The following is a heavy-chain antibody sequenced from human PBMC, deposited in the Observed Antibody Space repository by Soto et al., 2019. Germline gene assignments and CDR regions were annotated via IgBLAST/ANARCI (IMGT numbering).Heavy chain of an antibody. CDR3: AKDSGEYGSSSTLDS. V-gene: IGHV3-30*18. J-gene: IGHJ4*02. CDR2: ISYDGSRE. D-gene: IGHD6-6*01. CDR1: GFTFGTYG. Sequence: GGSLRLSSVACGFTFGTYGMHWVRQAPGKGLEWVALISYDGSREYYADSMKGRFTISRDNSKNTLYLQMNSLRAEDTAVYYCAKDSGEYGSSSTLDSWGQGTLVTVSS.